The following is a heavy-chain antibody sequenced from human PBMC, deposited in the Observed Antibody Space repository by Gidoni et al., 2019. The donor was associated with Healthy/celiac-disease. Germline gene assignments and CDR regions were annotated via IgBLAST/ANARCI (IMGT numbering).Heavy chain of an antibody. J-gene: IGHJ3*02. CDR1: GGSFSGYY. Sequence: QVQLQQWGAGLLKPSATLSLTCAVYGGSFSGYYWSWIRQPPGKGLEWIGEINHSGSTNYNPSLKSRVTISVDTSKNQFSLKLSSVTAADTAVYYCASGITMVRAFIWGQGTMVTVSS. CDR3: ASGITMVRAFI. D-gene: IGHD3-10*01. CDR2: INHSGST. V-gene: IGHV4-34*01.